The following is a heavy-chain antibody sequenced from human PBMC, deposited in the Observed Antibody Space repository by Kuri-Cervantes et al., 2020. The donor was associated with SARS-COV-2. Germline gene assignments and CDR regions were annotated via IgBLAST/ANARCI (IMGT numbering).Heavy chain of an antibody. J-gene: IGHJ3*02. CDR3: AWGRGWTFDI. V-gene: IGHV3-11*04. D-gene: IGHD3-16*01. CDR2: ISSSGSTI. Sequence: GESLKISCAASGFTFSDYYMSWIRQAPGKGLEWVSYISSSGSTIYYADSVKGQFTISRDNARNSVFLQMNSVRIEDTSLYFCAWGRGWTFDIWGRGTMVTVSS. CDR1: GFTFSDYY.